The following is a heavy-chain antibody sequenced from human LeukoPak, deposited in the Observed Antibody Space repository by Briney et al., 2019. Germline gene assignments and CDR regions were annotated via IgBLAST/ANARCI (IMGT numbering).Heavy chain of an antibody. D-gene: IGHD2-2*01. V-gene: IGHV3-30*18. CDR2: ISFDGCKK. CDR1: VFIYSNYG. CDR3: AKCKVPAATYYYYYYGMDV. J-gene: IGHJ6*04. Sequence: GGSLSLSCVASVFIYSNYGMHWVRQAPCKELEGVAVISFDGCKKYYADSLKGRFTISRDNSKNTMYLQMNSLRAEDTAVYYCAKCKVPAATYYYYYYGMDVWGKGTTVTVSS.